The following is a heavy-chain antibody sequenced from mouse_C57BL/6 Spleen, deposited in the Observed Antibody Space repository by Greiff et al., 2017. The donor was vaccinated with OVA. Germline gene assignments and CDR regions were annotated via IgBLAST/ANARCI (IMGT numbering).Heavy chain of an antibody. CDR1: GFNIKNTY. V-gene: IGHV14-3*01. CDR2: IDPANGNT. Sequence: EVQLVESVAELVRPGASVKLSCTASGFNIKNTYMHWVKQRPEQGLEWIGRIDPANGNTKYAPKFQGKATITADTSSNTAYLPLRSLTSEDTDIYYCARATDGYYHCEDWGQGNTRTVAS. D-gene: IGHD2-3*01. CDR3: ARATDGYYHCED. J-gene: IGHJ2*01.